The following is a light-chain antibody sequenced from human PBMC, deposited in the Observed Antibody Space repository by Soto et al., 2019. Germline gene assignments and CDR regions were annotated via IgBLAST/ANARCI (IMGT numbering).Light chain of an antibody. V-gene: IGLV2-14*01. CDR1: SSDVGGYNY. Sequence: QSALTQPASVSGSPGQSITISCTGTSSDVGGYNYVSWYQQHPGKAPQLMIYDVSNRPSGVSNRFSGSKSGNTASLTISGLQAEDEADYYCSSYTSSIGNVFGTGTKVTVL. CDR3: SSYTSSIGNV. CDR2: DVS. J-gene: IGLJ1*01.